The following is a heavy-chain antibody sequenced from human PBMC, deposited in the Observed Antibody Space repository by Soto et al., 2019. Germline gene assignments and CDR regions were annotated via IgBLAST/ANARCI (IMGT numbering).Heavy chain of an antibody. J-gene: IGHJ5*01. CDR3: ARDSSYSSSWAPFLTQFDS. Sequence: GASVKVSCKASGYTFTGYYMHWVRQAPGQGLEWMGWINPNSGGTNYAQKFQGWVTMTRDTSISTAYMELSRLRSDDTAVYYCARDSSYSSSWAPFLTQFDSWGQGSLDTVSS. CDR2: INPNSGGT. V-gene: IGHV1-2*04. CDR1: GYTFTGYY. D-gene: IGHD6-13*01.